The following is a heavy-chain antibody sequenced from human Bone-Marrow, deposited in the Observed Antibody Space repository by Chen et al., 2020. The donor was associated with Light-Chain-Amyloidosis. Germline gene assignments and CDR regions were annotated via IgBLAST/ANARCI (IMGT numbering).Heavy chain of an antibody. J-gene: IGHJ3*02. V-gene: IGHV3-23*01. CDR2: ISGSGGSR. CDR3: AKDISYDDILPGYPADAFDI. D-gene: IGHD3-9*01. Sequence: WVRQAPGKGLEWVSTISGSGGSRYYGDSVKGRLTISRDDSKNALFLQMNSLRAEDTAVYYCAKDISYDDILPGYPADAFDIWGQGTMVTVSS.